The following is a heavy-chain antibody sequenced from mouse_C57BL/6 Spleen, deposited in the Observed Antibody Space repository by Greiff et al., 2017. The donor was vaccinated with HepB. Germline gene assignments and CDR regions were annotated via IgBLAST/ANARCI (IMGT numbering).Heavy chain of an antibody. Sequence: QVQLKESGPELVKPGASVKLSCKASGYTFTSYDINWVKQRPGQGLEWIGWIYPRDGSTKYNEKFKGKATLTVDTSSSTAYMELHSLTSEDSAVYFCARSRSTTVVAGDYWGQGTTLTVSS. CDR1: GYTFTSYD. CDR3: ARSRSTTVVAGDY. CDR2: IYPRDGST. V-gene: IGHV1-85*01. J-gene: IGHJ2*01. D-gene: IGHD1-1*01.